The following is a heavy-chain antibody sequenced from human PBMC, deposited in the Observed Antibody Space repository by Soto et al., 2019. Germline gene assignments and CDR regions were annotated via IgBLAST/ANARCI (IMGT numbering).Heavy chain of an antibody. Sequence: EVLLLESGGKLVQPGGSLTLSCAASGFTFSTYVMAWVRQAPGKGLEWVSGVSASGLNTDYADPVKGRFYISRDNSKNTVSLHMNSLRAEDTALYSWAKDRPRRTSGYCFDYWGHGQPVTVSS. V-gene: IGHV3-23*01. D-gene: IGHD1-1*01. J-gene: IGHJ4*01. CDR2: VSASGLNT. CDR1: GFTFSTYV. CDR3: AKDRPRRTSGYCFDY.